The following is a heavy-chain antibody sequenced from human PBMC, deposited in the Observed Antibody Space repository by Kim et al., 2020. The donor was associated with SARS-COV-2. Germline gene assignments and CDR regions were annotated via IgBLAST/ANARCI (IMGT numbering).Heavy chain of an antibody. V-gene: IGHV3-21*06. CDR3: ARDGYSTGWYNSGAFDM. D-gene: IGHD6-19*01. Sequence: GGSLRLSCAAAGFTFSSYSMNWVRQAPGKGLEWVSSITRSSTYIYYADSVKGRFTISRDNAKNSLYLQMNSLRAEDTAVYYCARDGYSTGWYNSGAFDMWGQGTMVTVSS. CDR1: GFTFSSYS. CDR2: ITRSSTYI. J-gene: IGHJ3*02.